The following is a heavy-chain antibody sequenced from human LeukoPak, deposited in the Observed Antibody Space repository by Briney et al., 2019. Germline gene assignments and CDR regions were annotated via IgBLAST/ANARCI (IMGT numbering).Heavy chain of an antibody. V-gene: IGHV3-43*02. J-gene: IGHJ5*02. Sequence: GGSLRLSCAASGFTFDDYAMHWVRQAPGKGLEWVSLISGDGGSTYYADSVKGRFTISRDNSKNSLYLQMNSLRTEDTALYYCAKGSTTWILLSGFDPWGQGTLVTVSS. CDR2: ISGDGGST. D-gene: IGHD5-18*01. CDR1: GFTFDDYA. CDR3: AKGSTTWILLSGFDP.